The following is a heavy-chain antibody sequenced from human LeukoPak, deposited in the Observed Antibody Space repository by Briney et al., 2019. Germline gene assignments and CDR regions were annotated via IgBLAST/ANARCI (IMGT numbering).Heavy chain of an antibody. CDR1: GYTFTSYG. V-gene: IGHV1-18*01. CDR3: ARDYDIVATRDLSFDY. CDR2: ISAYNGNT. D-gene: IGHD5-12*01. J-gene: IGHJ4*02. Sequence: GASVKVSCKASGYTFTSYGISWVRQAPGQGLEWMGWISAYNGNTSYAQKLQGRVTMTTDTSTSTAYMELRSLRSDDTAVYYCARDYDIVATRDLSFDYRGQGTLVTVSS.